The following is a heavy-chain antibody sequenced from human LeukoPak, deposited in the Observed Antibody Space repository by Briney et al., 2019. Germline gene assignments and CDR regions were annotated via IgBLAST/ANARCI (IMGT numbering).Heavy chain of an antibody. J-gene: IGHJ6*02. CDR1: GFTFSNYG. CDR3: ARDQLLLSYYYGMDV. D-gene: IGHD2-2*01. Sequence: PGGSLRLSCAAYGFTFSNYGMGWVRQAPGKGLEYVSAISSNGGITYYENSVEGRFTISRHNSKNTLYLQMGSLRAEDMAVYYCARDQLLLSYYYGMDVWGQGTTVTVSS. CDR2: ISSNGGIT. V-gene: IGHV3-64*01.